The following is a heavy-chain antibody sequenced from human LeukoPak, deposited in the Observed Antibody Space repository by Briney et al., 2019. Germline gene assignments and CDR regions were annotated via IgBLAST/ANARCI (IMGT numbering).Heavy chain of an antibody. D-gene: IGHD3-9*01. CDR3: AKESGILTGYSAYFDY. CDR2: IRDDGSTR. V-gene: IGHV3-30*02. J-gene: IGHJ4*02. CDR1: GFTFSRYG. Sequence: PGGSLRLSCAASGFTFSRYGLHWVRQAPGKGLEWVAFIRDDGSTRYYADSVKGRFTVSRDNSKNTLYLQMNSLRAEDTAVYYRAKESGILTGYSAYFDYWGQGTLVTVSS.